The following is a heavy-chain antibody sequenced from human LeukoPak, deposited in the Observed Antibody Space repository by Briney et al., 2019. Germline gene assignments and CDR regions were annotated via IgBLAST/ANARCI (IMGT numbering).Heavy chain of an antibody. CDR2: ITSSRSYT. V-gene: IGHV3-11*06. D-gene: IGHD6-19*01. Sequence: GGSLRLSCAASGFSFSDYYMRWIRRAPGKGLEWVSYITSSRSYTNYADSVKGRFTISRDNAKNSLYLQMNSLRAEDTAVYYCARAPSAVAGMLDYWGQGTLVTVS. CDR1: GFSFSDYY. CDR3: ARAPSAVAGMLDY. J-gene: IGHJ4*02.